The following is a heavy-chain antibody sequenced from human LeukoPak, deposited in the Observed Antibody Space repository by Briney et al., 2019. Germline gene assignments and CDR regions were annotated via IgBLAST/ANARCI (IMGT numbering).Heavy chain of an antibody. D-gene: IGHD2-15*01. CDR2: ISGSGGST. J-gene: IGHJ4*02. CDR3: SCHGGVDY. Sequence: GGSLRLSCAASGFTFSSHSMNWVRQAPGKGLEWVSAISGSGGSTHYADSVKGRFTISRDNSKNTLYLQMNSLRAEDTAVYYCSCHGGVDYWGQGTLVTVSS. CDR1: GFTFSSHS. V-gene: IGHV3-23*01.